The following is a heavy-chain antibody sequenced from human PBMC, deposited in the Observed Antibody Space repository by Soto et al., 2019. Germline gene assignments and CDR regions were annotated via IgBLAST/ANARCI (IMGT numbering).Heavy chain of an antibody. D-gene: IGHD2-15*01. V-gene: IGHV1-69*02. CDR1: EGTFSSYT. CDR3: AATLGYCSGGSCYPY. J-gene: IGHJ4*02. Sequence: QVQLVQSGAEVKKPGSSVKVSCKASEGTFSSYTISWVRQAPGQALEWMGRIIPSLGIANYAQKFQRRVTITADKSTSTASVELSSLRSEDTAVYYCAATLGYCSGGSCYPYWGQGTLVTVSS. CDR2: IIPSLGIA.